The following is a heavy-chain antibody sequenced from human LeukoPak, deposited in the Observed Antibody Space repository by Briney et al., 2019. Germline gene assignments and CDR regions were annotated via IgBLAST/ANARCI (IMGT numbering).Heavy chain of an antibody. CDR3: ARDRRRGLLWFGEASYGMDV. J-gene: IGHJ6*02. CDR1: GDSVSSNSAA. V-gene: IGHV6-1*01. CDR2: TCYRSKWYN. Sequence: SQTLSLTCAISGDSVSSNSAAWNWIRQSPSRGLEWLGRTCYRSKWYNDYAVSVKSRITINPDTSKNQFSLQLNSVTPEDTAVYYCARDRRRGLLWFGEASYGMDVWGQGTTVTVSS. D-gene: IGHD3-10*01.